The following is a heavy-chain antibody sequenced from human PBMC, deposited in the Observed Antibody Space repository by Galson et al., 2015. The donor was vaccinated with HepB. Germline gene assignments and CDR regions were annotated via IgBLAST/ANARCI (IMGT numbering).Heavy chain of an antibody. D-gene: IGHD4-17*01. CDR1: GYRFANFG. V-gene: IGHV1-18*01. CDR3: ARDYAVTTKNCFDP. Sequence: SVKVSCKASGYRFANFGISWVQQAPRQGLEWMGWISTHNGNTKYAQKFQGRVTMTTDTSTSTAYMELRNLRYDDTALYYCARDYAVTTKNCFDPWGQGTPVTVSS. J-gene: IGHJ5*02. CDR2: ISTHNGNT.